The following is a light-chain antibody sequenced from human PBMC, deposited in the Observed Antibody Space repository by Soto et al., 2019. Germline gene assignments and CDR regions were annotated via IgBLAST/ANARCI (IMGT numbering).Light chain of an antibody. V-gene: IGKV3-15*01. CDR2: GAS. J-gene: IGKJ5*01. Sequence: MMMTQSPATLSVSPWERVTPSCRTSHSVNSHVAWYQQKPGQAPRLLLYGASTRATGIPVRFSGSGFGTEFTLTISSLQSEDFAVYYCQQYKNGPLFGQGTRLDIK. CDR1: HSVNSH. CDR3: QQYKNGPL.